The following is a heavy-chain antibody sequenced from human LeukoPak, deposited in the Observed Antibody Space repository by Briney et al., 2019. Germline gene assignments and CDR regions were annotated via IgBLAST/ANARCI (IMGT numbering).Heavy chain of an antibody. CDR1: GGSISSSSYY. Sequence: SETLSLTCTVSGGSISSSSYYWGWIRQPPGKGLEWIGSIYYSGSTYYNPSLKSRVTISVDTSKNQFSLKLSSVTAADTAVYYCARGYSSSWYLYYYYYCMDVWGKGTTVTVSS. D-gene: IGHD6-13*01. V-gene: IGHV4-39*07. J-gene: IGHJ6*03. CDR2: IYYSGST. CDR3: ARGYSSSWYLYYYYYCMDV.